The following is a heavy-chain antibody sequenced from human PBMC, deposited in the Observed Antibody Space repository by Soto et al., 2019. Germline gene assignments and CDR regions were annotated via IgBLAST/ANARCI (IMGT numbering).Heavy chain of an antibody. Sequence: EVQLLESGGGLVQPGGSLRLSCVASGFTFSSYAMSWVRQAPGRGLECVSSIDGSGAGTYYSDSVRGRFTISRDNSKNALDLQMDSLRAEDTAVYYCAYGDILSGSRQGWDYWGQGTLVTGSS. V-gene: IGHV3-23*01. CDR3: AYGDILSGSRQGWDY. J-gene: IGHJ4*02. CDR1: GFTFSSYA. D-gene: IGHD3-9*01. CDR2: IDGSGAGT.